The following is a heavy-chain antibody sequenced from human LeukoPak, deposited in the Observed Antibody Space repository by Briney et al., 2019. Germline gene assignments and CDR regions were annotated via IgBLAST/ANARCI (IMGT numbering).Heavy chain of an antibody. D-gene: IGHD6-19*01. CDR2: ISWNSGSI. Sequence: GGSLRLSCTASGFMFDDYGMSWVRQAPGKGLEWVSGISWNSGSIGYADSVKGRFTISRDNAKNSLYLQMNSLRAEDMALYYCARSGYSSGWYIGPDAFDIWGQGTMVTVSS. V-gene: IGHV3-9*03. CDR3: ARSGYSSGWYIGPDAFDI. J-gene: IGHJ3*02. CDR1: GFMFDDYG.